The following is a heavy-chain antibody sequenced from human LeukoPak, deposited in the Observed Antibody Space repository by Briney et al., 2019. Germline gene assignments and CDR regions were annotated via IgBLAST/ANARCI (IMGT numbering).Heavy chain of an antibody. D-gene: IGHD3-3*02. V-gene: IGHV4-59*01. CDR3: ARETIFGVGYYYFDY. CDR2: IYYSGST. CDR1: GGSISSYY. J-gene: IGHJ4*02. Sequence: NPSETLSLTCTVSGGSISSYYWSWIRQPPGRGLEWIGYIYYSGSTNYNPSLKSRVTISVDTSKNQFSLKLSSVTATDTAVYYCARETIFGVGYYYFDYWGQGTLVTVSS.